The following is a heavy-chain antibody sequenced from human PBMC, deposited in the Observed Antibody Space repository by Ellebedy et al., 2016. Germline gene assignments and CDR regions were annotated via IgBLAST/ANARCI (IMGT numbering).Heavy chain of an antibody. CDR3: ATLYSSDY. J-gene: IGHJ4*02. CDR2: ISGSGGST. V-gene: IGHV3-23*01. D-gene: IGHD6-13*01. CDR1: GFTVSSNY. Sequence: GESLKISCAASGFTVSSNYMSWVRQAPGKGLEWVSAISGSGGSTYYADSVKGRFTISRDNSKNTLYLQMNSLRAEDTAVYYCATLYSSDYWGQGTLVTVSS.